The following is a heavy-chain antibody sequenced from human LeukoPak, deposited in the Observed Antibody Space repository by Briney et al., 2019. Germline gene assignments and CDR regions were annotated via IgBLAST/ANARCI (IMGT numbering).Heavy chain of an antibody. CDR2: ISSSSSYI. Sequence: GGSLRLSCAASGFTFSSYSMNWVRQAPGKGLEWVSSISSSSSYIYYADSVKGRFTISRDNAKNPLYLQMNSLRAEDTAVYYCARGPRDSYQLPPYYYYGMDVWGKGTTVTVSS. CDR1: GFTFSSYS. J-gene: IGHJ6*04. CDR3: ARGPRDSYQLPPYYYYGMDV. V-gene: IGHV3-21*01. D-gene: IGHD2-2*01.